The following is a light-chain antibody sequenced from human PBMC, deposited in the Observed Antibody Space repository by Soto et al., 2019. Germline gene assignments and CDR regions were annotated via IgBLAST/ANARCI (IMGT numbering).Light chain of an antibody. CDR2: DAS. CDR1: QRVSSY. J-gene: IGKJ4*01. CDR3: QQRSNWPLT. V-gene: IGKV3-11*01. Sequence: IVLTQSPATLSLYRGERATLSCRASQRVSSYLAWYQQRPGQAPRLLIYDASSRATGIPARFSGSGFGTDFTLTIASLEPEDFAVYYCQQRSNWPLTFGGGTKVDIK.